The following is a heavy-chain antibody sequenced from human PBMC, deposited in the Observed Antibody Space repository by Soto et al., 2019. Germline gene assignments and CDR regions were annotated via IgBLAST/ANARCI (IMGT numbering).Heavy chain of an antibody. Sequence: GESLKISCMGSGYSFAGYWITWVRQKPGKGLEWMGRIDPSDSQTYYSPSFRGHVTISVTKSITTVFLQWSSLKASDTAMYYCARHTSDSSSSSDYYGMDVWGQGTTVTVSS. CDR1: GYSFAGYW. J-gene: IGHJ6*02. CDR2: IDPSDSQT. V-gene: IGHV5-10-1*01. D-gene: IGHD6-6*01. CDR3: ARHTSDSSSSSDYYGMDV.